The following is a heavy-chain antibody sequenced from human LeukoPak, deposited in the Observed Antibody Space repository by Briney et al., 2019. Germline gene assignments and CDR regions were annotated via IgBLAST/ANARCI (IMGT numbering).Heavy chain of an antibody. CDR2: IYYSGST. CDR1: GGSISSSSYY. J-gene: IGHJ6*03. Sequence: PSETLSLTCTVSGGSISSSSYYWGWIRQPPGKGLEWIGSIYYSGSTYCNPSLKSRVTISVDTSKNQFSLKLSSVTAADTAVYYCASLYCSSTSCWYYYSYYMDVWGKGTTVTISS. V-gene: IGHV4-39*01. CDR3: ASLYCSSTSCWYYYSYYMDV. D-gene: IGHD2-2*01.